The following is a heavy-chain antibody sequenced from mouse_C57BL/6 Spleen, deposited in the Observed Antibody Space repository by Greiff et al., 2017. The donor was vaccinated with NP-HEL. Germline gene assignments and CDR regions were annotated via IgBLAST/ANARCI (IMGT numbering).Heavy chain of an antibody. CDR2: IHPNSGST. CDR1: GYTFTSYW. D-gene: IGHD1-1*01. V-gene: IGHV1-64*01. CDR3: ARDGIYYYGSSQALYYYAMDY. Sequence: QVQLQQSGAELVKPGASVKLSCKASGYTFTSYWMHWVKQRPGQGLEWIGMIHPNSGSTNYNEKFKSKATLTVDKSSSTAYMQLSSLTSEDSAVYYCARDGIYYYGSSQALYYYAMDYWGQGTSVTVSS. J-gene: IGHJ4*01.